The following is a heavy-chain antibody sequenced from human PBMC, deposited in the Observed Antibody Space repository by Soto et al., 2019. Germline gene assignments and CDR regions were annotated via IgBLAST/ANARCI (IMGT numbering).Heavy chain of an antibody. D-gene: IGHD3-16*01. Sequence: QVQLVQSGAEVKKTGSSVKVSCKASGGTFSNYAITWVRQAPGQGPEWMGGIIPLFGSPNYAQKFQGRVTITADTSTSTVYLDLSSLSSDDTAVYFCARGPHYDYIHRAGYYYVMDVWGQGTTVIVSS. J-gene: IGHJ6*02. CDR1: GGTFSNYA. V-gene: IGHV1-69*06. CDR2: IIPLFGSP. CDR3: ARGPHYDYIHRAGYYYVMDV.